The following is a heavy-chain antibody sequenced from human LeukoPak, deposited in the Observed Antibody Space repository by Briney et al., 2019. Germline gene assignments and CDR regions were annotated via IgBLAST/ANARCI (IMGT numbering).Heavy chain of an antibody. J-gene: IGHJ6*03. D-gene: IGHD6-13*01. CDR1: GFTFSNAW. V-gene: IGHV3-15*01. CDR2: IKSKTDGGTT. CDR3: TTGPSSGSWYGYYYYYMDV. Sequence: PGGSLRLSCAASGFTFSNAWMSWVRQAPGKGLEWVGRIKSKTDGGTTDYAAPVKGRFTISRDDSKNTLYLQMNSLKTEDTAVYYCTTGPSSGSWYGYYYYYMDVWGKGTTVTVSS.